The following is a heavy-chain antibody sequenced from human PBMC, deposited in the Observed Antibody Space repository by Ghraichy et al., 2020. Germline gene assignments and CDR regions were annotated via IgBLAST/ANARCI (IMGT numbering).Heavy chain of an antibody. J-gene: IGHJ2*01. V-gene: IGHV3-74*01. CDR2: IDVDGRTP. CDR3: ARGSSRWSNWYFDL. D-gene: IGHD6-13*01. Sequence: ETLSLTCAASGFTLDNYWMHWVRQAPGKGLVWVSRIDVDGRTPSYADFVKDRFTISRDNAKNTVYLQVNSLRGEDTAVYSCARGSSRWSNWYFDLWGRGTLVTVSS. CDR1: GFTLDNYW.